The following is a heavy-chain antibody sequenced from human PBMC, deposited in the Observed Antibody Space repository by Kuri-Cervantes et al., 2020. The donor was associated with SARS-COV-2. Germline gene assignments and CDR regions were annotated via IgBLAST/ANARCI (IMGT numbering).Heavy chain of an antibody. Sequence: GSLRLSCTVSGGSISSSSYYWGWIRQPPGKGLEWIGSIYYSGSTYYNPSLKSRVTISVDTSKNQFSLKLSSVTAADTAVYYCARHEREPYYFGYWGQGTLVTVSS. CDR3: ARHEREPYYFGY. CDR2: IYYSGST. J-gene: IGHJ4*02. V-gene: IGHV4-39*01. CDR1: GGSISSSSYY. D-gene: IGHD1-26*01.